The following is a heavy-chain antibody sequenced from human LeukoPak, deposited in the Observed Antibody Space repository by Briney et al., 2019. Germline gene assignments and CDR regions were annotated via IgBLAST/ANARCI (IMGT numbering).Heavy chain of an antibody. CDR3: AKGGNYSPVGHYIGD. D-gene: IGHD1-26*01. J-gene: IGHJ4*02. CDR1: GFIFSSYA. V-gene: IGHV3-23*01. CDR2: ISGSGGST. Sequence: PGGSLRLSCAASGFIFSSYAMSWVRQAPGKGLEWVSAISGSGGSTYYADSVRGRFTISRDNSKNTLYVQMNSLRAEDTAVYYCAKGGNYSPVGHYIGDWGQGALVTVSS.